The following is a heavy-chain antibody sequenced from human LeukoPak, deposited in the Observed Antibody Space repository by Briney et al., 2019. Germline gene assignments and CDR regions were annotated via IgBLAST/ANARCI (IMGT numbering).Heavy chain of an antibody. CDR1: GYTFTSYD. V-gene: IGHV1-8*01. D-gene: IGHD2-2*01. CDR3: ARSRYCSSTSCYYWFDP. Sequence: ASVKVSCKASGYTFTSYDINWVRQATGQGLEWMGWMNPNSGNTGYAQKFQGRVTMTRNTSISTAYMELSSLRSEDTAVYYCARSRYCSSTSCYYWFDPWGQGTLVTVSS. J-gene: IGHJ5*02. CDR2: MNPNSGNT.